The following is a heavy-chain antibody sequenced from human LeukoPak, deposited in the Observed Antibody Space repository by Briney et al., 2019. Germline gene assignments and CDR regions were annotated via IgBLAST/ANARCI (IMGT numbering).Heavy chain of an antibody. CDR2: ISAYNGNT. Sequence: ASAKVSCKASGYTFTSYGISWVRQAPGQGLEWMGWISAYNGNTNYAQKLQGRVTMTTDTSTSTAYMELRSLRSDDTAVYYCTRDRAGYSSGPTDYWGQGTLVTVSS. CDR1: GYTFTSYG. D-gene: IGHD6-19*01. CDR3: TRDRAGYSSGPTDY. J-gene: IGHJ4*02. V-gene: IGHV1-18*01.